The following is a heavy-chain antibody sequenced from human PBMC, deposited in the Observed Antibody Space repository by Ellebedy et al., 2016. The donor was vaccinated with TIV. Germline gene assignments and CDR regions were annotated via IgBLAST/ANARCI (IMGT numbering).Heavy chain of an antibody. CDR1: GYSFTNYW. CDR3: ARSRGYGLDL. J-gene: IGHJ6*02. CDR2: IYPSDSDA. V-gene: IGHV5-51*01. Sequence: GESLKISCKGSGYSFTNYWIGWVRQMPGKGLEWMGIIYPSDSDARYSPSFQGQVTISVDKSITTTYLQWSSLKASDTAMYYCARSRGYGLDLWGQGTTVTVSS. D-gene: IGHD3-10*01.